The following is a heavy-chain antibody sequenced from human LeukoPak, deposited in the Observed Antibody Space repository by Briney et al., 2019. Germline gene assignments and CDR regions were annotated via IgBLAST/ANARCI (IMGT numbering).Heavy chain of an antibody. CDR1: VFTFRSYA. D-gene: IGHD6-19*01. Sequence: GGSLRLSCAASVFTFRSYAMSWVRQAPGKGLQSVSIMFSGGTTDCADSVRGRFSISRASSQNTVSLQEISANVDDTAVYYCAWGAGSGRPLDKWGQGTLVTVSS. CDR2: IMFSGGTT. J-gene: IGHJ4*02. V-gene: IGHV3-23*03. CDR3: AWGAGSGRPLDK.